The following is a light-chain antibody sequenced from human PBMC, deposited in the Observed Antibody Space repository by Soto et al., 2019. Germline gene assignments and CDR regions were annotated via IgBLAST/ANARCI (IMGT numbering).Light chain of an antibody. J-gene: IGKJ1*01. Sequence: DIQLTQSPSSLSASVGDRVTITCRASETIARYLNWYQQKPGKAPNLLIYAASTLKSGFPSRFSGTGSGTDFPLPIRRLQPEDFATYYCQQTYNPPRTFGQGTKVESK. V-gene: IGKV1-39*01. CDR1: ETIARY. CDR3: QQTYNPPRT. CDR2: AAS.